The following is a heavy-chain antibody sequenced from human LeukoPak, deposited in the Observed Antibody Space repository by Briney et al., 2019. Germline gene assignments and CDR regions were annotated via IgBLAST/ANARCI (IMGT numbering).Heavy chain of an antibody. CDR2: ISGSGGST. V-gene: IGHV3-23*01. CDR1: GFTFSSYG. J-gene: IGHJ4*02. Sequence: PGGSLRLSCAASGFTFSSYGMSWVRQAPGKGLEWVSAISGSGGSTYYADSVKGRFTISRDNSKNTLYLQMNSLRAEDTAVYYCATSTGYSGYAGNYWGQGTLVTVSS. D-gene: IGHD5-12*01. CDR3: ATSTGYSGYAGNY.